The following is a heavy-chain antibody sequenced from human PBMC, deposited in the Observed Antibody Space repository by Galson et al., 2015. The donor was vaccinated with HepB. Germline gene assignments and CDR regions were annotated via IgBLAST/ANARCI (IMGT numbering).Heavy chain of an antibody. V-gene: IGHV3-9*01. CDR3: TSSTDY. D-gene: IGHD2-15*01. Sequence: SLRLSGAASGFTFDDYAMHWVRQAPGKGLEWVSGISWNSGSIGYADSVKGRFTISRDNAKNSLYLQMNSLRAEDTALYYCTSSTDYWGQGTLVTVSS. CDR1: GFTFDDYA. CDR2: ISWNSGSI. J-gene: IGHJ4*02.